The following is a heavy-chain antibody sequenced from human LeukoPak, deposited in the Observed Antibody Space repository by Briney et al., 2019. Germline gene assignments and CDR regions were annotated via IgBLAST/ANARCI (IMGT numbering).Heavy chain of an antibody. CDR2: INPNSGGT. J-gene: IGHJ4*02. D-gene: IGHD2-2*01. V-gene: IGHV1-2*02. CDR1: GYTFTGYY. Sequence: ASVKVSCKASGYTFTGYYIHWVRQAPGQGLEWMGWINPNSGGTNNAQKFQGRITMTRDTSISTAYMELSRVRSDDTAVYYCARLGSCGSSSCYFDYWGRGTLVTVSS. CDR3: ARLGSCGSSSCYFDY.